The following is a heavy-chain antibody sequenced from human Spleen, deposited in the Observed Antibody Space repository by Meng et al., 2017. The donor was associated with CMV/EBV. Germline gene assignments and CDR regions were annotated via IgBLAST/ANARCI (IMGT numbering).Heavy chain of an antibody. Sequence: FTFSSYAMSWVRQAPGKGLEWVSAISGSGGSTYYADSVKGRFTISRDNSKNTLYLQMNSLRAEDTAVYYCAKGQITMIVVVTAAGDWGQGTLVTVSS. CDR1: FTFSSYA. V-gene: IGHV3-23*01. D-gene: IGHD3-22*01. CDR2: ISGSGGST. J-gene: IGHJ4*02. CDR3: AKGQITMIVVVTAAGD.